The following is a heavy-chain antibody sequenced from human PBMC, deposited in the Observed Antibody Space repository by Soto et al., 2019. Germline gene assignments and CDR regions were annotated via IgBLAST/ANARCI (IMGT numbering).Heavy chain of an antibody. J-gene: IGHJ4*02. V-gene: IGHV4-39*01. CDR2: IYYSGST. CDR1: GGSISSSSYY. Sequence: SETLSLTCTVSGGSISSSSYYWGWIRQPPGKGLEWIGSIYYSGSTYYNPSLKSRVTISVDTSKNQFSLKLSSVTAADTAVYYCARLLPQTFDYWGQGTLVTVSS. CDR3: ARLLPQTFDY. D-gene: IGHD1-26*01.